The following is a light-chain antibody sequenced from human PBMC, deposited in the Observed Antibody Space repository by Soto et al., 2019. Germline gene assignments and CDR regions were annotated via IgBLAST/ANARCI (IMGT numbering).Light chain of an antibody. J-gene: IGKJ1*01. CDR3: QQCANWPPKWT. CDR2: GAS. CDR1: QSVNNN. Sequence: EIILTQSPASLSVSPGERATLSCRASQSVNNNLAWYQQKRGQAPRLLIYGASTRATGIPGRFRGSGSGTEFTLTITSLQSEDFAVYYCQQCANWPPKWTFGQGTKVEMK. V-gene: IGKV3-15*01.